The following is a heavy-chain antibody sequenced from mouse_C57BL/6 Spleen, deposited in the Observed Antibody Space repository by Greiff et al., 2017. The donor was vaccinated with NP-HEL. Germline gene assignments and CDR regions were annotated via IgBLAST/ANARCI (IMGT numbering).Heavy chain of an antibody. Sequence: VQLQQSGPGLVKPSQSLSLTCSVTGYSITSGYYWNWIRQFPGNKLEWMGYISYDGSNNYNPSLKSRISITRDTSKNQFFMKLNAVTTEDTATYYWARVGAIYGVPWFANWGQGTLVTVSA. CDR2: ISYDGSN. CDR1: GYSITSGYY. CDR3: ARVGAIYGVPWFAN. V-gene: IGHV3-6*01. D-gene: IGHD1-1*01. J-gene: IGHJ3*01.